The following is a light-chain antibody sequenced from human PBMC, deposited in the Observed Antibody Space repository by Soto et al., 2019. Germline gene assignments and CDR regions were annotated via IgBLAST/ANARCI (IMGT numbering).Light chain of an antibody. CDR3: QQNFNVPRT. CDR1: QNIASY. J-gene: IGKJ1*01. V-gene: IGKV1-39*01. CDR2: AAS. Sequence: DIQMTQSPSSLSASVGDRVTITCRASQNIASYLNWYQQRPGKAPELLIYAASSLQSGVPLRFSGSGSGTEFNLTIDSLQPEDFASHYCQQNFNVPRTFGQGNKVEI.